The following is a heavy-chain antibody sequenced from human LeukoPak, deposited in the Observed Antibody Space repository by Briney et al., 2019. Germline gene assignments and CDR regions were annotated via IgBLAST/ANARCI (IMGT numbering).Heavy chain of an antibody. Sequence: ASVTVSRKASVYTFTSYDNNWVRQAPGQGREWMGWMNPNSGNTGHAQKFQGRVTMTRTPSISRAYMGLTSLRSEDRAVNYCASRMEARSHFVYWGEGTLVTVSS. CDR1: VYTFTSYD. D-gene: IGHD6-6*01. CDR2: MNPNSGNT. J-gene: IGHJ4*02. V-gene: IGHV1-8*01. CDR3: ASRMEARSHFVY.